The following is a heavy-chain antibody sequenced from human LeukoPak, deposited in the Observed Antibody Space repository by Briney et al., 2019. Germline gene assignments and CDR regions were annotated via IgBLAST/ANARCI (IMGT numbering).Heavy chain of an antibody. CDR3: ARGGGSPYYYDSPI. CDR1: GGTFSSYA. Sequence: SVKVSCKASGGTFSSYAISWVRQAPGQGLEWRGRIIPILGIANYAQKFQGRVTITADKSTSTAYMELSSLRSEDTAVYYCARGGGSPYYYDSPIWGQGTMVTVSS. V-gene: IGHV1-69*04. CDR2: IIPILGIA. D-gene: IGHD3-22*01. J-gene: IGHJ3*02.